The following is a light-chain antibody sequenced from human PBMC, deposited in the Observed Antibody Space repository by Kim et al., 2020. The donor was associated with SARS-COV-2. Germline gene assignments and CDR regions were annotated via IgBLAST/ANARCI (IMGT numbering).Light chain of an antibody. CDR1: HSIYTY. V-gene: IGKV1-39*01. CDR2: VAS. Sequence: DIQMTQSPSSLSASVGDRVTLTCRASHSIYTYLNWYQLETGKAPKLLVYVASSLQSGVPSRFSGSGSGTDFTLTISSLQPEDFATYYCQQSYSTPITFGQGTRLEIK. J-gene: IGKJ5*01. CDR3: QQSYSTPIT.